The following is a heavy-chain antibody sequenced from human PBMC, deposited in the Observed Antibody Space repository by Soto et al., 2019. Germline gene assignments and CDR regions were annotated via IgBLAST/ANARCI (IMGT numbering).Heavy chain of an antibody. J-gene: IGHJ3*02. CDR2: IYYSGST. D-gene: IGHD6-19*01. CDR1: GDSVSSSDYY. Sequence: SETLSLTCTVSGDSVSSSDYYWMWIRQPPGKGLEWIGYIYYSGSTNYNPSLKSRVTISVDTSKNQFSLKLSSVTAADTAVYYCARRYSSASDSWGQGTRVTVAS. V-gene: IGHV4-61*08. CDR3: ARRYSSASDS.